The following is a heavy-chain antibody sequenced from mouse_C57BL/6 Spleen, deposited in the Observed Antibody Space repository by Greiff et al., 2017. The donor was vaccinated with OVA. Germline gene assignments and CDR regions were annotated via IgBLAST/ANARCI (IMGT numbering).Heavy chain of an antibody. Sequence: QVQLQQSGAELVKPGASVKISCKASGYAFSSYWMNWVKQRPGKGLEWIGQIYPGDGDTNYNGKFKGKATLTADKSSSTAYMQLSSLTSEDAAVYFCARAGNDYDGPSWFAYWGQGTLVTVSA. D-gene: IGHD2-4*01. J-gene: IGHJ3*01. CDR2: IYPGDGDT. CDR1: GYAFSSYW. V-gene: IGHV1-80*01. CDR3: ARAGNDYDGPSWFAY.